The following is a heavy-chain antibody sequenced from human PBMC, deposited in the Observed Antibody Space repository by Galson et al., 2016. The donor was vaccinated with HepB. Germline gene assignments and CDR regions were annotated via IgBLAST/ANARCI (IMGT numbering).Heavy chain of an antibody. Sequence: SLRLSCAASGFTFSSYSMNWVRQAPGKGLEWVSSISSSISYIYYADSVKGRFTISRDNAKNSLYLQMNSLRAEDTAVYYCARAVSWDYGDYAGYWGQGTLVPVSS. CDR3: ARAVSWDYGDYAGY. J-gene: IGHJ4*02. CDR1: GFTFSSYS. D-gene: IGHD4-17*01. V-gene: IGHV3-21*01. CDR2: ISSSISYI.